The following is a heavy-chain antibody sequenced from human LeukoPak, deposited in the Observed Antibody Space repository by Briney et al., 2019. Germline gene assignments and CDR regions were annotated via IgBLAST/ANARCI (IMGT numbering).Heavy chain of an antibody. V-gene: IGHV3-23*01. Sequence: GGSLRLSCAASGFTFTTHAMSWVRQAPGKGLEWVSAFIGTISNTYYASSVKGRFTISRDNSKNTLCLQMNSLRAEDTAVYYCAKWGSDWYFNWFDPWGQGTLVTVSS. CDR2: FIGTISNT. CDR3: AKWGSDWYFNWFDP. J-gene: IGHJ5*02. CDR1: GFTFTTHA. D-gene: IGHD6-19*01.